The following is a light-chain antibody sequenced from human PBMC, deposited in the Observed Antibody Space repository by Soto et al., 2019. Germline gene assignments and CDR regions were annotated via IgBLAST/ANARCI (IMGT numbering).Light chain of an antibody. CDR1: SSDVGGYNY. CDR3: ISYTSSSPYV. Sequence: QSVLTRPASVSVSPGQSITMSCTGTSSDVGGYNYVSWYQHHPGKAPKLIIFDVSNRPSGISNRFSGSKSGNTASLTISGLQAEDEADYYCISYTSSSPYVFGTGTKVTVL. CDR2: DVS. V-gene: IGLV2-14*03. J-gene: IGLJ1*01.